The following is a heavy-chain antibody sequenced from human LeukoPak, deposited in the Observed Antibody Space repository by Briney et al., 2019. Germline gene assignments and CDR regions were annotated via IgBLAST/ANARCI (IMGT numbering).Heavy chain of an antibody. J-gene: IGHJ4*02. V-gene: IGHV3-23*01. Sequence: PGGSLGLSCGASGFTFSSYAMSWVRQAPGKGLEWVSAIGSGTYYADSVKGRFTISRDNSKNTLYLQMNSLRAEDTAVYYCAKTPGYSSGWPFDYWGQGTLVTVSS. CDR3: AKTPGYSSGWPFDY. D-gene: IGHD6-19*01. CDR2: IGSGT. CDR1: GFTFSSYA.